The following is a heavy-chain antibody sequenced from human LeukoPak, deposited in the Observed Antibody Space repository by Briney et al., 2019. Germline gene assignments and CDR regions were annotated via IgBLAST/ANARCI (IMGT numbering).Heavy chain of an antibody. CDR3: ARAGAIGFDP. J-gene: IGHJ5*02. Sequence: ASVKVSCKASGYTFTSYGISWVRQAPGQGLEWMGWISAYNGNTSYAQKFQGRVTMTRDMSTSTVCMELSSLRSEDTAVYYCARAGAIGFDPWGQGTLVTVSS. CDR1: GYTFTSYG. V-gene: IGHV1-18*01. CDR2: ISAYNGNT. D-gene: IGHD1-14*01.